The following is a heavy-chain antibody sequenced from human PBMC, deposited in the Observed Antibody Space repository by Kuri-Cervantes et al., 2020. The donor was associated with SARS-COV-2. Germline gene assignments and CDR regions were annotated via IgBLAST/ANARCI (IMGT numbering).Heavy chain of an antibody. V-gene: IGHV4-59*03. Sequence: SETLSLTCTVSGGSISSYYWSWIRQPPGKGLEWIGSIYYSGSTDYNPSLNSRVTMSVDTSKNQFSLKLSSVTAADTAVYYCATQTRRVGTGTRWLDPWGQGTLVTVSS. D-gene: IGHD5-24*01. J-gene: IGHJ5*02. CDR3: ATQTRRVGTGTRWLDP. CDR2: IYYSGST. CDR1: GGSISSYY.